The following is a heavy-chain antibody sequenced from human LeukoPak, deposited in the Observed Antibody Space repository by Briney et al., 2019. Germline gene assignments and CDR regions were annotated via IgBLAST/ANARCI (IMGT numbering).Heavy chain of an antibody. CDR1: GYTFTGYY. D-gene: IGHD1-26*01. CDR2: INPNSGGT. Sequence: ASVKVSCKASGYTFTGYYMHWVRQAPGQGLEWMGWINPNSGGTNYAQKFQGRVTMTWDTSISTAYMELSRLRSDDTAVYYCAREETGIVGATTSWFDPWGQGTLVTVSS. V-gene: IGHV1-2*02. J-gene: IGHJ5*02. CDR3: AREETGIVGATTSWFDP.